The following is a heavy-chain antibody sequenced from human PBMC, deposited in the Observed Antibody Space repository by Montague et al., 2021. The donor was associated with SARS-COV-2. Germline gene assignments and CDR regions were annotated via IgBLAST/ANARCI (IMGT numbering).Heavy chain of an antibody. CDR2: LLLGGST. CDR1: GVSELRRR. V-gene: IGHV4-59*08. J-gene: IGHJ5*02. CDR3: ARHHPVGGVRP. Sequence: SETLSLTCTVSGVSELRRRSGEHPSPLRSPLYFVWHLLLGGSTNYNPSLKSRVTISVDTSKNQFSLKLSSVTAADTAVYYCARHHPVGGVRPWGQGTLVTVSA. D-gene: IGHD2-8*02.